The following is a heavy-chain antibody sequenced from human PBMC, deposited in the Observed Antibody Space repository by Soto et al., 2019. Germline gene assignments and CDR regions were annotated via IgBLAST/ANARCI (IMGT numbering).Heavy chain of an antibody. CDR1: GYTFTGYD. D-gene: IGHD6-19*01. V-gene: IGHV1-8*01. CDR3: ARTIAVAGRTHYYFDY. Sequence: ASVKVSCKASGYTFTGYDINWVRQATGQGLEWMGWMNPNSGNTGYAQQFQGRVTMTRNTSISTAYMELSSLRSEDTAVYYCARTIAVAGRTHYYFDYWGQGTLVTVSS. CDR2: MNPNSGNT. J-gene: IGHJ4*02.